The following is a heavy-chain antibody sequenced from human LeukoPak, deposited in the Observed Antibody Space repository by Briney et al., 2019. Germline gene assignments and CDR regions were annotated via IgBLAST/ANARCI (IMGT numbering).Heavy chain of an antibody. Sequence: SETLSLTCAVYGGSFSGYYWSWIRQPPGKGLEWIGEINHSGSTNYNPSLKSRVTISVDTSKNQFSLKLSSVTAADTAVYYCASLWGSGWFDPWGQGTLVTVSS. V-gene: IGHV4-34*01. CDR1: GGSFSGYY. J-gene: IGHJ5*02. D-gene: IGHD7-27*01. CDR3: ASLWGSGWFDP. CDR2: INHSGST.